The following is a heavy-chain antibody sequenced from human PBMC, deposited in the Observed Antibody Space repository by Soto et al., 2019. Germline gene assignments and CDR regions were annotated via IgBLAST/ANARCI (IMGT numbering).Heavy chain of an antibody. V-gene: IGHV2-5*02. CDR1: GFSLSTSGVG. D-gene: IGHD6-13*01. Sequence: QITLKESGPTLVKPTQTLTLTCTCSGFSLSTSGVGVGWVRQPPGKALEWLALIYWDDDKRYSPSLKSRLTISKDTSKNQVVLTMTNMDPVETATYYCVSRGSSSWYWGQGTLVTVSS. CDR3: VSRGSSSWY. J-gene: IGHJ4*02. CDR2: IYWDDDK.